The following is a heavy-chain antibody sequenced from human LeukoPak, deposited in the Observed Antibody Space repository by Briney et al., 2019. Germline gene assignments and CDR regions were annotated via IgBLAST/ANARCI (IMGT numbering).Heavy chain of an antibody. J-gene: IGHJ6*03. CDR3: ARGLHGYTYGYVPWELYYYMDV. V-gene: IGHV4-61*09. Sequence: PSETLSLTCTVSGGSINSGRYYWSWTRQPAGRGLEWIGHISTSGRTSYSPSLKSRVTISVDTSKNQFSLKMSSVSAADTAVYYCARGLHGYTYGYVPWELYYYMDVWGKGTTVTISS. CDR1: GGSINSGRYY. D-gene: IGHD5-18*01. CDR2: ISTSGRT.